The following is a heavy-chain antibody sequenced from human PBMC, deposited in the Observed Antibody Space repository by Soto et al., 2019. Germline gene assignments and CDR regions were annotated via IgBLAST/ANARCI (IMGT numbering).Heavy chain of an antibody. V-gene: IGHV4-39*01. CDR2: IYYNGAT. D-gene: IGHD3-3*01. CDR1: GGLISSSSYY. J-gene: IGHJ4*02. Sequence: QLQLQESGPGLVKPSETLSLTCTVSGGLISSSSYYWGWIRQPPGKGLEWIGSIYYNGATHYNPSLKSRVTISIDRSKSQFSLKLISVTAADTAVYFCARHPRLGSSLFTIFGLFENWGQGALVTVSS. CDR3: ARHPRLGSSLFTIFGLFEN.